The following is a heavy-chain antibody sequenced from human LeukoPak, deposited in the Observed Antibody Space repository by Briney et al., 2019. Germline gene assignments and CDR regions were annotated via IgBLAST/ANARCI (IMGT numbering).Heavy chain of an antibody. CDR3: ARPRVYDILTGYPDS. Sequence: KSSETLSLTCTVSGASISSTSHYWGWIRQPAGRGLEWVGNIFYSGTTYYNPSLKSRLTISIDTSKNQFSLKLSSVTAADTATYYCARPRVYDILTGYPDSWGQGSLVTVSS. J-gene: IGHJ4*02. V-gene: IGHV4-39*01. D-gene: IGHD3-9*01. CDR2: IFYSGTT. CDR1: GASISSTSHY.